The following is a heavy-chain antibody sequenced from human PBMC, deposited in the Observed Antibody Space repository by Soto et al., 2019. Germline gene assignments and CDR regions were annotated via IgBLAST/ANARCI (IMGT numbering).Heavy chain of an antibody. V-gene: IGHV3-7*01. J-gene: IGHJ2*01. CDR2: IKQDGSES. CDR1: EFTFSNYW. D-gene: IGHD6-19*01. CDR3: AREWRYGSDWSVCFDL. Sequence: EEQLVESGGGLVQPGGSLRLSCAASEFTFSNYWMSWVRQAPGKGLEWVANIKQDGSESNYVDSVKGRFTISRDNAGSSLFLQINSLRAEDTAVYYCAREWRYGSDWSVCFDLWGPGTLVTVSS.